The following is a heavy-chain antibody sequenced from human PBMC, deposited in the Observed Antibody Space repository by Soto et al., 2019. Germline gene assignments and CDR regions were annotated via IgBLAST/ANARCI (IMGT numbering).Heavy chain of an antibody. CDR3: ASLKGGLLTGTTGGWFDP. CDR1: GGTFSSYT. Sequence: ASVKVSCKASGGTFSSYTISWVRQAPGQGLEWMGRIIPILGIANYAQKFQGRVTITADKSTSTAYMELSSLRSEDTAVYYCASLKGGLLTGTTGGWFDPWGQGTLVTVSS. D-gene: IGHD1-7*01. V-gene: IGHV1-69*02. CDR2: IIPILGIA. J-gene: IGHJ5*02.